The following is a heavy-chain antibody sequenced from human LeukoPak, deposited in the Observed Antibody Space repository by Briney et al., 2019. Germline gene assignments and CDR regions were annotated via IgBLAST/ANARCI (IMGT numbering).Heavy chain of an antibody. V-gene: IGHV3-21*01. J-gene: IGHJ6*02. Sequence: PGGSLRLSCAASGFTFSGYTMNWVRQAPGKGLEWVSSISTSSSYIYYADSVKGRFTISRDNAKNSLYLQMNSLRAEDTAMYNCARDRGSREDGMDVWGQGTTVTVSS. CDR3: ARDRGSREDGMDV. CDR1: GFTFSGYT. CDR2: ISTSSSYI. D-gene: IGHD1-26*01.